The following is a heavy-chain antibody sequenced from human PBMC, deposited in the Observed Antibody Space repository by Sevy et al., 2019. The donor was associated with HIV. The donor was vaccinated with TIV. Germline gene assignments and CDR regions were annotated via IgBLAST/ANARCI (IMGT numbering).Heavy chain of an antibody. Sequence: GSLRLSCTTSGFTFGDYAMNWVRQAPGKGLEWVAFLKTKADGGTVDHAASVKGRFTISRDDSKSIAYLQMNDLTTEDTGVYYCTRWKGLQSIFDYWGQGALVTVSS. CDR3: TRWKGLQSIFDY. J-gene: IGHJ4*02. CDR1: GFTFGDYA. CDR2: LKTKADGGTV. V-gene: IGHV3-49*04. D-gene: IGHD1-1*01.